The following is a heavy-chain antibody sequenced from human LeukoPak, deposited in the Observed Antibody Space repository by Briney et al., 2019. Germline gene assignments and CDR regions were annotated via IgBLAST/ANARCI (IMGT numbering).Heavy chain of an antibody. Sequence: ASVKVSCKASGYTFTSYDINWVRQATGQGLEWMGWINPNSGGTNYAQKFQGRVTMTRDTSISTAYMELSRLRSDDTAVYYCARLLRYFDWPYPSGDWGQGTLVTVSS. CDR2: INPNSGGT. D-gene: IGHD3-9*01. CDR1: GYTFTSYD. J-gene: IGHJ4*02. V-gene: IGHV1-2*02. CDR3: ARLLRYFDWPYPSGD.